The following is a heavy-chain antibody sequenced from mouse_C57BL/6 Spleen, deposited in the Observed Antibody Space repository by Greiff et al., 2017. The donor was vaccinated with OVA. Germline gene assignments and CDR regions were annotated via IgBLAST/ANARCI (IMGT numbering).Heavy chain of an antibody. CDR1: GYTFTGYW. D-gene: IGHD1-1*01. CDR3: ARYTTVVATHYDMDD. CDR2: ILPGSGST. V-gene: IGHV1-9*01. Sequence: QVQLQQSGAELMKPGASVKLSCTATGYTFTGYWIEWVKQRPGHGLEWIGEILPGSGSTNYNEKFKGKATFTAETSSNTAYMELSSLTTEDYAIYDYARYTTVVATHYDMDDWGKGTSVTVSS. J-gene: IGHJ4*01.